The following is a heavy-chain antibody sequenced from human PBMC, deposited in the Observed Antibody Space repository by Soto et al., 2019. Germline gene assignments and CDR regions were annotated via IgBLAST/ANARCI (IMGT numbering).Heavy chain of an antibody. J-gene: IGHJ6*02. CDR2: INPNSGGT. CDR1: GYTFTGYY. Sequence: QVQLVQSGAEVKKPGASVKVSCKASGYTFTGYYMHWVRQAPGQGLEWMGWINPNSGGTNYAQKFQGRVTMTRDTSISPAYMELSRLRSDDTAVYYCARDTATVNTYGWYYYGMDVWGQGTTVTVSS. CDR3: ARDTATVNTYGWYYYGMDV. D-gene: IGHD3-16*01. V-gene: IGHV1-2*02.